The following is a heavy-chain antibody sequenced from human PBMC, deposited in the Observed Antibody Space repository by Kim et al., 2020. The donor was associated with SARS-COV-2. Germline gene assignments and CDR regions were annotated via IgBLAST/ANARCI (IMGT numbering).Heavy chain of an antibody. CDR1: GCSISSGGYY. V-gene: IGHV4-31*03. CDR2: IYYSGST. Sequence: SETLSLTCTVSGCSISSGGYYWSWIRQHPGKGLEWIGYIYYSGSTYYNPSLKSRVTISVDTSKNQFSLKLSSVTAADTAVYYCARRSTIFGVVNPPDIWGQGTMVTVSS. J-gene: IGHJ3*02. CDR3: ARRSTIFGVVNPPDI. D-gene: IGHD3-3*01.